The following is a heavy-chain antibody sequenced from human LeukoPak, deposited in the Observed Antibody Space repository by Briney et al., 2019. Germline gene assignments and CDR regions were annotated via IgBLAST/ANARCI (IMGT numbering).Heavy chain of an antibody. Sequence: GGSLRLSCAASGFTFSSFAMHWVRQAPGKGLEWVAAISYDGSNKYYADSVKGRFTISRDSSKNTLYLQMNSLRAEDTAVYHSAKRGVASSGRAAMDVWGQGTTVTVSS. J-gene: IGHJ6*02. V-gene: IGHV3-30*18. CDR3: AKRGVASSGRAAMDV. D-gene: IGHD6-13*01. CDR1: GFTFSSFA. CDR2: ISYDGSNK.